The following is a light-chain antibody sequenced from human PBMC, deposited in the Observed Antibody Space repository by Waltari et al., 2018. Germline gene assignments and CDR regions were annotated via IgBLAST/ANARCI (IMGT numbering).Light chain of an antibody. CDR3: SSYTSSSTRV. Sequence: QSALTQPASVSGSPGQSLTISCTGTSSDVGGYNYVSCYQQHPGKPPKLMIYDVSNRPSVVSTRFSASNACYTASLTISRLQAEDEAECYCSSYTSSSTRVSGTGTKVTVL. CDR1: SSDVGGYNY. CDR2: DVS. J-gene: IGLJ1*01. V-gene: IGLV2-14*03.